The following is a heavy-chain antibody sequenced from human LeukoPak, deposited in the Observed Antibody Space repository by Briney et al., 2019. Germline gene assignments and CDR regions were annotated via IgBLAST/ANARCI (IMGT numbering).Heavy chain of an antibody. D-gene: IGHD6-19*01. J-gene: IGHJ4*02. CDR2: IKQDGSEK. CDR3: ATVSGIAEAGNSSPFDC. CDR1: GFTFSSHW. Sequence: GGSLRLSCAASGFTFSSHWMSWVRQAPGKGLEWVANIKQDGSEKYYVDSVKGRFTISRDNAKNSLYLQMNSLRAEDTAVYYCATVSGIAEAGNSSPFDCWGQGTLVTVSS. V-gene: IGHV3-7*01.